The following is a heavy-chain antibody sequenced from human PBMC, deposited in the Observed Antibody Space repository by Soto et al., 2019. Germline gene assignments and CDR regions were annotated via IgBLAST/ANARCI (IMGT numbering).Heavy chain of an antibody. J-gene: IGHJ4*02. Sequence: PSEILSLTCSVSGAAVRSGDYYWSSIRQAPGKGLEWIGYIYNSGGSYYNPSLKGRLTISIDTSKNQFSLKLNSVTAADTAIYYCVGTGTTDDYWGRGTLLTVSS. V-gene: IGHV4-30-4*01. D-gene: IGHD4-17*01. CDR3: VGTGTTDDY. CDR2: IYNSGGS. CDR1: GAAVRSGDYY.